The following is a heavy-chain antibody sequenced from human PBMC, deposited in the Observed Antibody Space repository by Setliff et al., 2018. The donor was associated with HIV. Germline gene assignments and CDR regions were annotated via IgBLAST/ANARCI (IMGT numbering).Heavy chain of an antibody. CDR2: VNPKSGDA. Sequence: ASVKVSCRASGYTFTRSDINWVRQAMGHGLEWMGWVNPKSGDAGHTQKFQDRLTITRNTSTNTVYMELGGLTPEDTAVYFCARSGPRDYDYWNNQPRRYFDLWGRGTPVTVSS. D-gene: IGHD3-16*01. CDR1: GYTFTRSD. V-gene: IGHV1-8*03. J-gene: IGHJ2*01. CDR3: ARSGPRDYDYWNNQPRRYFDL.